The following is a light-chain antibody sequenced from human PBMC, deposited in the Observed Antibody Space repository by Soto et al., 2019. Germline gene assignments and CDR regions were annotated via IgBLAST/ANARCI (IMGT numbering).Light chain of an antibody. CDR2: SAS. Sequence: DIQMTQSPSSLSASVGDRVTITCRASQGISNYLGWFQQKPGQAPKSLIYSASSLQSGVPSKFSGSGSGTDFTLTISSLQPEDSATYYCHQYNSHPLTFGGGTKVEI. CDR3: HQYNSHPLT. V-gene: IGKV1-16*02. J-gene: IGKJ4*01. CDR1: QGISNY.